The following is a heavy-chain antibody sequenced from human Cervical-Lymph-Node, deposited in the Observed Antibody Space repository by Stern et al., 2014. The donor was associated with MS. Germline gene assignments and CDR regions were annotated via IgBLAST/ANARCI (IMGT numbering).Heavy chain of an antibody. CDR3: ARDSYGDYYYYGMDV. CDR1: GYSFTSYW. CDR2: IYPGDSDT. D-gene: IGHD5-18*01. J-gene: IGHJ6*02. V-gene: IGHV5-51*01. Sequence: EVQLVESGAEVKKPGESLKISCKGSGYSFTSYWIGWVRQMPGKGLEWMGIIYPGDSDTRNSPSFQGQVPISADKSITTAYLQWSSLKASDTAMYYCARDSYGDYYYYGMDVWGQGTTVTVSS.